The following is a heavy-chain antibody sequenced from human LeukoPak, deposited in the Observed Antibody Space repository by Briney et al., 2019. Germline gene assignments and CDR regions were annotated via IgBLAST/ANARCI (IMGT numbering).Heavy chain of an antibody. CDR2: ISSSSSTI. J-gene: IGHJ4*02. CDR1: GFTFSSYS. V-gene: IGHV3-48*04. Sequence: GGSLRLSCAASGFTFSSYSMNWVRQAPGKGLEWVSYISSSSSTIYYADSVKGRFTISRDNAKNSLYLQMNSLRAEDTAMYYCAKAKYFDPDSYFDYWGQGTLVTVSS. D-gene: IGHD3-9*01. CDR3: AKAKYFDPDSYFDY.